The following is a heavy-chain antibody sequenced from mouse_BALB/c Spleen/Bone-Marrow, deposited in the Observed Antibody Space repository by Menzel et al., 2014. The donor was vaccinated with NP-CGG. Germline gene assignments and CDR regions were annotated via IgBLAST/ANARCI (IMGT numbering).Heavy chain of an antibody. CDR2: IWAGGST. CDR1: GFSLTSYG. Sequence: VQLVESGPGLVAPSQSLSITCTVSGFSLTSYGVHWVRQPPGKGLEWLGVIWAGGSTNYNSALMSRLSISKDNSKSXVFLKMSSLQTDDTAMYYCARYGYFYAMDYWGQGTSVTVSS. V-gene: IGHV2-9*02. D-gene: IGHD2-2*01. J-gene: IGHJ4*01. CDR3: ARYGYFYAMDY.